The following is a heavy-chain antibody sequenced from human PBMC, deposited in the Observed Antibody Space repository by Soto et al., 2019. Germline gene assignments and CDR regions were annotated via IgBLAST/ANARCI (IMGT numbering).Heavy chain of an antibody. Sequence: PSETLSLTCAVSGGSISSGGYSWSWIRQPPGKDLEWIGYIYHSGSTYYNPSLKSRVTISVDRSKNQFSLKLSSVTAADTAVYYCARVPPRGGQGTLVPVSS. J-gene: IGHJ4*02. V-gene: IGHV4-30-2*01. CDR3: ARVPPR. CDR2: IYHSGST. CDR1: GGSISSGGYS.